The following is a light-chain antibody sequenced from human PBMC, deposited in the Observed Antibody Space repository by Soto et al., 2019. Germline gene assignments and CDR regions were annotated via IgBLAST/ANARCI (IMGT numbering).Light chain of an antibody. J-gene: IGLJ1*01. CDR2: DDS. CDR1: KIGSQS. V-gene: IGLV3-21*02. CDR3: QVWDSGSDHSV. Sequence: SYELTQPPSVSVAPGQTARITCGGDKIGSQSVHWYQQKSGQAPVLVVYDDSDRPSGIPDRFSGSDSGNTATLTISRVEAGDEADYYCQVWDSGSDHSVFGPGTKVTVL.